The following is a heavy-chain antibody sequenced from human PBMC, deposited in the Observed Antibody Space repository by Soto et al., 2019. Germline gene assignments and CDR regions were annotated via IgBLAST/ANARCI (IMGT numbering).Heavy chain of an antibody. CDR2: IYYSGST. CDR1: GDFLSSYY. Sequence: SETLSLTCTVSGDFLSSYYWSWIRQSPVKGLEWIGYIYYSGSTNYNPSLKSRVTISVDTSKNQFSLKLSSVTAADTAVYYCARHHDSWGQGTLVTVSS. J-gene: IGHJ4*02. CDR3: ARHHDS. V-gene: IGHV4-59*08.